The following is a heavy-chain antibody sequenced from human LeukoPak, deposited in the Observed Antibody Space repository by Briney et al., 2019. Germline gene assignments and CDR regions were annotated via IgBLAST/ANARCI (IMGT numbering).Heavy chain of an antibody. V-gene: IGHV4-4*02. CDR3: ARAPPYYDILTGYLNYYYYMDV. D-gene: IGHD3-9*01. J-gene: IGHJ6*03. Sequence: SETLSLTCAVSGVSISSNNWWSWVRQPPGKGLEWIGEIYHIGSTNYNPSLKSRVTISVDTSKNQFSLKLSSVTAADTAVYYCARAPPYYDILTGYLNYYYYMDVWGKGTTVTVSS. CDR1: GVSISSNNW. CDR2: IYHIGST.